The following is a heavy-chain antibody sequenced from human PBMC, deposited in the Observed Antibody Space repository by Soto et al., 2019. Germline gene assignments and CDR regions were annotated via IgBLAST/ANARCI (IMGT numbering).Heavy chain of an antibody. CDR1: GGSISSSSYY. J-gene: IGHJ4*02. Sequence: LSLTCTVSGGSISSSSYYWGWIRQPPGKGLEWIGSIYYIGSTYYDPSLKSRVTISVYTSKNQFSLKLSSVTAADTAVYYCARTAIPGNSDYWGQGTLVTVSS. CDR2: IYYIGST. CDR3: ARTAIPGNSDY. D-gene: IGHD6-13*01. V-gene: IGHV4-39*01.